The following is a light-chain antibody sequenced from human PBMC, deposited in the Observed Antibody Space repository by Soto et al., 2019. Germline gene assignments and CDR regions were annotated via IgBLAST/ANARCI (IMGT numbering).Light chain of an antibody. J-gene: IGKJ1*01. Sequence: EIVMTQSPATLSVSPGERATLSCRASQSVRNNLAWYQQKPGQAPRLLIYGASTRATGIPARFSGSGSGTEFTLTIGSLQSEDFAVYYWQHYSNWPAFGQGTKVEIK. CDR3: QHYSNWPA. V-gene: IGKV3-15*01. CDR1: QSVRNN. CDR2: GAS.